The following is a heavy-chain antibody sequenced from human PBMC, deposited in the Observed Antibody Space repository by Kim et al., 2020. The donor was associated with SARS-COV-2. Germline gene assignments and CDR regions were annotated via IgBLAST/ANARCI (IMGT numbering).Heavy chain of an antibody. Sequence: SVKVSCKASGGTFSSYAISWVRQAPGQGLEWMGGIIPIFGTANYAQKFQGRVTITADESTSTAYMELSSLRSEDTAVYYCASGLSAAAGNMGYWGQGTLVTVSS. CDR1: GGTFSSYA. CDR3: ASGLSAAAGNMGY. D-gene: IGHD6-13*01. J-gene: IGHJ4*02. CDR2: IIPIFGTA. V-gene: IGHV1-69*13.